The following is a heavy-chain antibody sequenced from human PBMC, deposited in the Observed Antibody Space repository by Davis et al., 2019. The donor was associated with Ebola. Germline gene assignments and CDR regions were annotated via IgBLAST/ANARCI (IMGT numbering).Heavy chain of an antibody. Sequence: GGSLRLSCAASGFTFNSYVMQWVRQAPGKGLEWVAVISNDGSNIYYADSVQGRFTISRDNSKNTVYLQMNSLRGEDTAVYYCVKAMGDGWGQGTLVTVSS. CDR3: VKAMGDG. CDR1: GFTFNSYV. CDR2: ISNDGSNI. J-gene: IGHJ4*02. D-gene: IGHD3-16*01. V-gene: IGHV3-30*18.